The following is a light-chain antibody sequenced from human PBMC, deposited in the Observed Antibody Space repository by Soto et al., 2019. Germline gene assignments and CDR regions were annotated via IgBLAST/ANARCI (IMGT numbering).Light chain of an antibody. CDR1: QNVRSY. CDR2: DAF. Sequence: EVVLTQSPATLYLSPGERATLSCRASQNVRSYLAWYQQKPGQAPRLLIYDAFKRATGVPARFSGSGSGTDFTLTISGLEPEDFAGYYCQQRSNWPLTFGGGTDVEI. CDR3: QQRSNWPLT. J-gene: IGKJ4*01. V-gene: IGKV3-11*01.